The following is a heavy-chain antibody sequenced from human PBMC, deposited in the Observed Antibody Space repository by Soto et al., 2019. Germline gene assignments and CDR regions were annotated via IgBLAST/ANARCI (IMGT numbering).Heavy chain of an antibody. CDR3: ARGLSSPSATGV. J-gene: IGHJ4*02. CDR2: VHNGGST. D-gene: IGHD6-6*01. V-gene: IGHV4-39*01. Sequence: QLQLQESGPGLVKPSETLSLTCTVSGASVSSSSNYWGWIRQPPGKGLEWIGSVHNGGSTYYSPSLKSRVTISADTSKNQFSLNLSSVTAADTAMYYCARGLSSPSATGVWGQGTLVTVSS. CDR1: GASVSSSSNY.